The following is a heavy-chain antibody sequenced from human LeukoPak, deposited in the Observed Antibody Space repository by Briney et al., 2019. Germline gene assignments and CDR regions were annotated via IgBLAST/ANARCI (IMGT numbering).Heavy chain of an antibody. CDR3: AREEDNADEYLREDY. Sequence: GGSLRLSCAASGFTFSSYAMHWVRQAPGKGLQYVSAISYNGGSTYYANSVKGRFTISRDNSKNTLYLQMGSLRAEDMAVYYCAREEDNADEYLREDYWGQGTLVTVSS. CDR1: GFTFSSYA. D-gene: IGHD2/OR15-2a*01. J-gene: IGHJ4*02. CDR2: ISYNGGST. V-gene: IGHV3-64*01.